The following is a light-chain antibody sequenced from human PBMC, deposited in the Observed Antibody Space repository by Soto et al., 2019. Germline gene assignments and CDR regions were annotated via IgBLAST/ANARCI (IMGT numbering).Light chain of an antibody. CDR3: SSYTSNSTLDV. V-gene: IGLV2-14*01. J-gene: IGLJ1*01. Sequence: QSALTQPASVSGSPGQSITISCTGTSSDVGGYNFVSWYQQHPGKVPKLMIYDVSNRPSGVSNRFSGSKSGNTASLTISGLQAEDEADYYCSSYTSNSTLDVFGTRTKVTVL. CDR2: DVS. CDR1: SSDVGGYNF.